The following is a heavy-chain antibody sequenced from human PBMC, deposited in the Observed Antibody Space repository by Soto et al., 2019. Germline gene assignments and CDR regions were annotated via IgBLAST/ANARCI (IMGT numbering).Heavy chain of an antibody. CDR2: IWNDGSNE. CDR3: VRDAADSGYASDI. Sequence: QLVESGGGVVQPGRSLRLSCAASGFTFSRDAMHWVRQAPGKGLEWVAFIWNDGSNEYYADSVKGRAIISRDNSENTVYLQMNSLRGEDTAVYFCVRDAADSGYASDIWGQGTMVTVSS. CDR1: GFTFSRDA. D-gene: IGHD3-10*01. J-gene: IGHJ3*02. V-gene: IGHV3-33*01.